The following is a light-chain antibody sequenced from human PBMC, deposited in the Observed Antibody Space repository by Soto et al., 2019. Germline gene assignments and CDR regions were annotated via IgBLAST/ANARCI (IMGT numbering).Light chain of an antibody. CDR3: SSYGGFNNVI. CDR2: DVT. V-gene: IGLV2-8*01. J-gene: IGLJ2*01. CDR1: IDDVGAYHY. Sequence: QSALTQPPSASGSPGQSVTISCTGTIDDVGAYHYVSWYRQFPGEAPQLIIYDVTKRPSGVPDRFSGSKSGNTASLTVSGLQADDEADYYCSSYGGFNNVIFGGGTKVTVL.